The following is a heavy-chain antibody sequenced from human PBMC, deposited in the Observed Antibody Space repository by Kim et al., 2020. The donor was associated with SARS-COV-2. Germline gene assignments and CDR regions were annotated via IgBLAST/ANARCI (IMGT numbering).Heavy chain of an antibody. D-gene: IGHD4-17*01. J-gene: IGHJ4*02. CDR1: GFTLSSHG. CDR3: AKDRLRDGDDFDY. V-gene: IGHV3-30*18. Sequence: GGSLRLSCAASGFTLSSHGMHWVRQAPGKGLEWVAVLSYDETKTYYADSVKGRFTISRDNSTNTVYLQMDSLRADDTAVYYCAKDRLRDGDDFDYWGQG. CDR2: LSYDETKT.